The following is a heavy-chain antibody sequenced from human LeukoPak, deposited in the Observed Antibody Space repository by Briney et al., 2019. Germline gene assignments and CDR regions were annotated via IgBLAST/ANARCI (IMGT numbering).Heavy chain of an antibody. CDR2: IYSGGST. CDR1: GFTVSSNY. V-gene: IGHV3-53*01. D-gene: IGHD6-19*01. J-gene: IGHJ4*02. Sequence: GGSLRLSCAASGFTVSSNYMNWVRQASGKGLEWVSIIYSGGSTYYADSVKGRFTISRDNPKNTLYLQMNSLRAEDTAVYYCARDLGSGWNFDYWGQGTLVTVSS. CDR3: ARDLGSGWNFDY.